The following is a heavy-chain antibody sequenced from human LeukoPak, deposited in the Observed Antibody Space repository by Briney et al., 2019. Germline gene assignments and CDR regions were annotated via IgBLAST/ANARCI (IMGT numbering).Heavy chain of an antibody. J-gene: IGHJ5*02. CDR2: INSDGSST. CDR1: GFTFSSYW. V-gene: IGHV3-74*01. Sequence: GGSLRLSCAASGFTFSSYWMHWVRQAPGKGLLRVSRINSDGSSTIYADSVKGRFTISRDNAKNTLYLQMNSLRAEDTAVYYCARGVVGARFDPWGQGTLVTVSS. CDR3: ARGVVGARFDP. D-gene: IGHD1-26*01.